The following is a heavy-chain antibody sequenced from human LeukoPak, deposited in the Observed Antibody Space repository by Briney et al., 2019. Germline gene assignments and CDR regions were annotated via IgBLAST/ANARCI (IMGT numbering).Heavy chain of an antibody. Sequence: GGSLRLSCAASGFTFSSYSMNWVRQAPGKGLEWVSSISSSSSYIYYADSVKGRFTISRDNAKNSLYLQMNSLRAEDTAVYYCARGPLGGRRIRFLEWSRDYYYMDVWGKGTTVTVSS. CDR1: GFTFSSYS. V-gene: IGHV3-21*01. J-gene: IGHJ6*03. D-gene: IGHD3-3*01. CDR3: ARGPLGGRRIRFLEWSRDYYYMDV. CDR2: ISSSSSYI.